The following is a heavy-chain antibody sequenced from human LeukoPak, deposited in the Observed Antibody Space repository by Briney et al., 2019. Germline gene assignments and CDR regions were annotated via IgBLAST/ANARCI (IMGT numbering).Heavy chain of an antibody. CDR3: ASPIVVGPLGHDAFDI. J-gene: IGHJ3*02. V-gene: IGHV4-31*03. CDR1: GGSISRGSYF. CDR2: IYYGGST. Sequence: SETLSLTCTVSGGSISRGSYFWSWLRQHPGKGLEWIGYIYYGGSTYYNPSLQSRLTLSVDSSKNQFSLRLSSVTAADTAVYYCASPIVVGPLGHDAFDIWGQGTMVTVS. D-gene: IGHD3-22*01.